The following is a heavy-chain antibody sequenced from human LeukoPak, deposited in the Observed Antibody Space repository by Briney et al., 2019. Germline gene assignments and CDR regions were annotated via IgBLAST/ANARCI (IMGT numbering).Heavy chain of an antibody. V-gene: IGHV3-66*02. D-gene: IGHD3-10*01. CDR3: AKDSVRSGSYYFPDY. CDR2: IYSGGST. Sequence: GGSLRLSCAASGFTVSNSYMSWVRQAPGKGLEWVSVIYSGGSTYYADSVKGRYTISRDTSKNTLYLQMNSLRAEDTAVYYCAKDSVRSGSYYFPDYWGQGTLVTVSS. CDR1: GFTVSNSY. J-gene: IGHJ4*02.